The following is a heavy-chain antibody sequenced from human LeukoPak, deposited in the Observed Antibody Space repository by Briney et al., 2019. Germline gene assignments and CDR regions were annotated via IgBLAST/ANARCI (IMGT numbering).Heavy chain of an antibody. D-gene: IGHD3-22*01. J-gene: IGHJ4*02. V-gene: IGHV4-59*06. CDR3: ARVPDYSYYYDSSGHFDY. Sequence: SETLSLTCTVSGGSISTYYWSWIRQHPGKGLEWIGYIYYSGSTYYNPSLKSRVTISVDTSKNQFSLKLSSVTAADTAVYYCARVPDYSYYYDSSGHFDYWGQGTLVTVSS. CDR1: GGSISTYY. CDR2: IYYSGST.